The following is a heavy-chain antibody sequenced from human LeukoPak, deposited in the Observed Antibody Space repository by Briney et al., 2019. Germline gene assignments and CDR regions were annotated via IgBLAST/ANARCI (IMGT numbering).Heavy chain of an antibody. J-gene: IGHJ4*02. CDR1: GGTFSSYA. Sequence: ASVKVSCKASGGTFSSYAISWVRQAPGQGLEWMGGIIPIFGTANYAQKFQGRVTITADESTSTAYMELSSLRSEDTAVYYCAREGGSYGDLGYWGQGTLVTVSS. D-gene: IGHD1-26*01. V-gene: IGHV1-69*13. CDR3: AREGGSYGDLGY. CDR2: IIPIFGTA.